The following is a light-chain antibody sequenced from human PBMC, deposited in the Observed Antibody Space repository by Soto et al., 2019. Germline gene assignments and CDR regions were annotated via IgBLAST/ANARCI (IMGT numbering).Light chain of an antibody. Sequence: IVLTQSPGTLSSSPGERATLSCRASQSVSTNNLAWYQQRPGQAPRLLIYGASRRATGIPDRFSGSGSGTDFTLTISRLEPEDFAVYYCQQYGSSPLFGQGAKVDI. CDR1: QSVSTNN. V-gene: IGKV3-20*01. CDR3: QQYGSSPL. CDR2: GAS. J-gene: IGKJ1*01.